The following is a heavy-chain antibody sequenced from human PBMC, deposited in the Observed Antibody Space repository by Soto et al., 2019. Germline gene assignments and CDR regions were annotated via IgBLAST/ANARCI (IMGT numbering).Heavy chain of an antibody. CDR2: VYHTGST. D-gene: IGHD3-16*01. J-gene: IGHJ4*02. Sequence: SETLSLTCTVSGDSFTSYFWSWLRQPPGKGLEWIGYVYHTGSTEYNPSLESRVVISIDTSKNQFSLKLNSVPAADTAVYYCATRVPNTRAYVGVFDYWGQGTQVTVSS. V-gene: IGHV4-59*08. CDR1: GDSFTSYF. CDR3: ATRVPNTRAYVGVFDY.